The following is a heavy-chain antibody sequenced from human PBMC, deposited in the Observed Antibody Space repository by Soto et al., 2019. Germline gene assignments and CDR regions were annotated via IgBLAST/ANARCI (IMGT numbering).Heavy chain of an antibody. J-gene: IGHJ4*02. V-gene: IGHV4-30-4*01. CDR3: ARGYSYGTALFDY. CDR2: IYYSGST. CDR1: GGSISSGDYY. D-gene: IGHD5-18*01. Sequence: KPSETLSLTCTVSGGSISSGDYYWSWIRQPPGKGLEWIGYIYYSGSTYYNPSLKSRVTISVDTSKNQFSLKLSSVTAADTAVYYCARGYSYGTALFDYWGQGTLVTVSS.